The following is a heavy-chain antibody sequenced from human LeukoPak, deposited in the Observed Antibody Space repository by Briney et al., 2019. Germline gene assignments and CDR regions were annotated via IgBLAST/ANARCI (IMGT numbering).Heavy chain of an antibody. CDR1: GGSFSGYY. CDR2: INHSGST. Sequence: SETLSLTCAVYGGSFSGYYWSWIRQPPGKGLEWIGEINHSGSTSYNPSLKSRVTISADTSKNQFSLNLSSVTAADTAVYYCASRKLGNDYWGQGTLVTVSS. V-gene: IGHV4-34*01. D-gene: IGHD7-27*01. J-gene: IGHJ4*02. CDR3: ASRKLGNDY.